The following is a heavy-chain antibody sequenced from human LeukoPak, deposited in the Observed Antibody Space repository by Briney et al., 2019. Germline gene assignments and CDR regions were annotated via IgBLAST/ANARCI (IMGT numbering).Heavy chain of an antibody. CDR3: ARDLSRSTMVRGVMGY. Sequence: ASVKVCCKASGYTFTGYYMHWVRQAPGQGLEWMRWINPNSGGTYYAQKFQGWVTMTRDTSISTAYMELSRLRSDDTAVYYCARDLSRSTMVRGVMGYWGQGTLVTVSS. V-gene: IGHV1-2*04. D-gene: IGHD3-10*01. J-gene: IGHJ4*02. CDR2: INPNSGGT. CDR1: GYTFTGYY.